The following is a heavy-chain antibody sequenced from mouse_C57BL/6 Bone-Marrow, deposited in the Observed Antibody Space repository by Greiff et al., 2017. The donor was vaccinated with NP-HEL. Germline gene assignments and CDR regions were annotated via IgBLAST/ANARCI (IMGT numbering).Heavy chain of an antibody. Sequence: QVQLQQPGADLVMPGASVKLSCKASGYTFTRYWMHWVKQRPGQGLEWIGEIDPSDSYTNYNQKFKGKSTLTVDKSSSTAYMQLSSLTSEDSAVYYCAGWGYYYDSSPWGQGTLVTVSA. D-gene: IGHD1-1*01. CDR1: GYTFTRYW. CDR3: AGWGYYYDSSP. J-gene: IGHJ3*01. CDR2: IDPSDSYT. V-gene: IGHV1-69*01.